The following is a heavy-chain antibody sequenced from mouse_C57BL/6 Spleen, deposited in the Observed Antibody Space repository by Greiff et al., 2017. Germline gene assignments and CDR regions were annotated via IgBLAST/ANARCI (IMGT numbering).Heavy chain of an antibody. CDR3: TRDGYGYFDV. V-gene: IGHV1-5*01. CDR1: GYTFTSYW. Sequence: EVKLEESGTVLARPGASVKMSCKTSGYTFTSYWMHWVKQRPGQGLEWIGAIYPGNGGTSYNQKFKGKAKLTAVPSASTAYMELSSLTKEDAAVYYCTRDGYGYFDVGGTGTTVTVSS. J-gene: IGHJ1*03. CDR2: IYPGNGGT. D-gene: IGHD2-3*01.